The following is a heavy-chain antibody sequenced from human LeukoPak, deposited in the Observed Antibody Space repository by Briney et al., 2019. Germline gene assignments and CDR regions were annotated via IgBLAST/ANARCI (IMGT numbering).Heavy chain of an antibody. J-gene: IGHJ4*02. CDR3: AKDDSPIRLGELSLSDY. Sequence: GGSLRLSCAASGFTHSSYGVHWVRQAPGKGLVWVAFIRCDGSNKYYADSVKGRFTISRDNSKNTLYLQMNSLRAEDTAVYYCAKDDSPIRLGELSLSDYWGQGTLVTVSS. V-gene: IGHV3-30*02. D-gene: IGHD3-16*02. CDR2: IRCDGSNK. CDR1: GFTHSSYG.